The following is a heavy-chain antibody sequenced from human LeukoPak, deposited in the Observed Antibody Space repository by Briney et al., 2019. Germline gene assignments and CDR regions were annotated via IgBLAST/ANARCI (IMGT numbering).Heavy chain of an antibody. J-gene: IGHJ4*02. D-gene: IGHD6-13*01. V-gene: IGHV3-7*01. Sequence: GGSLRLSCAASGFTFSTYWMSWVRQAPGKGLEWVANIKQDGSEKYYVDSVKGRFAISRDNAKNSLYLQMNSLRAEDTAVYFCARGASSWYSTSPNFDYWGQGTLVTVSS. CDR2: IKQDGSEK. CDR3: ARGASSWYSTSPNFDY. CDR1: GFTFSTYW.